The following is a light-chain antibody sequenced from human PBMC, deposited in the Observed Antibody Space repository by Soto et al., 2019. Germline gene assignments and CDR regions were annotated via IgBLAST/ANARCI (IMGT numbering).Light chain of an antibody. CDR3: QHYGTSPLT. Sequence: ILWTQSPGTLSLSPGDRATLSCRASQSLGSGYLVWYQQKPGQAPRPLIYGASSRATGVPDRFSGSGSGTDVALTISRLEPEDFAVYYCQHYGTSPLTFGPGTKVDIK. CDR1: QSLGSGY. CDR2: GAS. V-gene: IGKV3-20*01. J-gene: IGKJ3*01.